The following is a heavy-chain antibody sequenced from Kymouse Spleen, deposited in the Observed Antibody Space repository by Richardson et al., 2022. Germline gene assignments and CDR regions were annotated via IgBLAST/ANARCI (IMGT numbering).Heavy chain of an antibody. D-gene: IGHD1-7*01. Sequence: QVQLVESGGGVVQPGRSLRLSCAASGFTFSSYGMHWVRQAPGKGLEWVAVIWYDGSNKYYADSVKGRFTISRDNSKNTLYLQMNSLRAEDTAVYYCARTGTGTFYYYYYGMDVWGQGTTVTVSS. CDR2: IWYDGSNK. CDR1: GFTFSSYG. J-gene: IGHJ6*02. CDR3: ARTGTGTFYYYYYGMDV. V-gene: IGHV3-33*01.